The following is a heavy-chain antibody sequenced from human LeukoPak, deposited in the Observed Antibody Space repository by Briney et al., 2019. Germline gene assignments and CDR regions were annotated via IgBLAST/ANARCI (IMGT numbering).Heavy chain of an antibody. J-gene: IGHJ4*02. V-gene: IGHV1-2*02. Sequence: ASVKVSCKASGYTFTGYFMHWVRQAPGQGLEWIGWINPNSGGTRSAQKFQGRVTMSRDTSISTSYMELSRMRFDDTAVYYCARVSNGITSGWGGSYYFDSWGQGTLVTVSS. CDR1: GYTFTGYF. CDR3: ARVSNGITSGWGGSYYFDS. D-gene: IGHD3-10*01. CDR2: INPNSGGT.